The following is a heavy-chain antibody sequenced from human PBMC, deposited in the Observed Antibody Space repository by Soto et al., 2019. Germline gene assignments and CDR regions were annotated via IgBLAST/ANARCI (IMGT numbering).Heavy chain of an antibody. V-gene: IGHV3-30*18. CDR3: AKVVYSGSYYGIDY. Sequence: QVQLVESGGGVVQPGRSLRLSCAASGFTFSSYAMQWVRQAPSKGLEWVALISYEGSKKYYADSVKGRLTISRDNSKNTLSLQMDSLRAEDTAVYYCAKVVYSGSYYGIDYWGQGTLVTVSS. J-gene: IGHJ4*02. CDR1: GFTFSSYA. CDR2: ISYEGSKK. D-gene: IGHD1-26*01.